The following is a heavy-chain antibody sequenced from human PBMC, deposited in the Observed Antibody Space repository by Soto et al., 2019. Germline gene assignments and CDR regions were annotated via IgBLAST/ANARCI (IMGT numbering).Heavy chain of an antibody. CDR3: ARLSRPNYYDTSGFFKDNWFDP. V-gene: IGHV1-69*01. D-gene: IGHD3-22*01. CDR1: GGTFNSYD. J-gene: IGHJ5*02. CDR2: IIPIVETP. Sequence: QVQLVQSGAEVKKPGSSMKVSCKASGGTFNSYDINWVRQAPGQGLEWMGGIIPIVETPKYAQKFQGRVTINADESTNTVYMELSRLRSEDTAMYYCARLSRPNYYDTSGFFKDNWFDPWGQGTLVTVSS.